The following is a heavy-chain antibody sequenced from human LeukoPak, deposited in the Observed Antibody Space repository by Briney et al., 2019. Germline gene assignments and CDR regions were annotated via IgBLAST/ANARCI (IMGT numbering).Heavy chain of an antibody. CDR3: ARWRSDCSSTSCYRGSDY. Sequence: SETLSLTCTVSGGSISSSSYYWGWIRQPPGKGLKWIGSIYYSGSTYYNPSLKSRVTISVDTSKNQFSLKLSSVTAADTAVYYCARWRSDCSSTSCYRGSDYWGQGTLVTVSS. D-gene: IGHD2-2*01. V-gene: IGHV4-39*01. CDR2: IYYSGST. CDR1: GGSISSSSYY. J-gene: IGHJ4*02.